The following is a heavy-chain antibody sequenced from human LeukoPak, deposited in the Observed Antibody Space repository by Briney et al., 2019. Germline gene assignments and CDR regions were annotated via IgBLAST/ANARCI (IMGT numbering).Heavy chain of an antibody. CDR1: GFTFSSYG. D-gene: IGHD3-22*01. Sequence: GRSLRLSCAASGFTFSSYGMHWVRQAPGKGLEWVAVISYDGSNKYYADSVKGRFTISRDNSKNTLYLQTNSLRAEDTAVYYCAKGDAVITYYFDYWGQGTLVTVSS. CDR2: ISYDGSNK. CDR3: AKGDAVITYYFDY. V-gene: IGHV3-30*18. J-gene: IGHJ4*02.